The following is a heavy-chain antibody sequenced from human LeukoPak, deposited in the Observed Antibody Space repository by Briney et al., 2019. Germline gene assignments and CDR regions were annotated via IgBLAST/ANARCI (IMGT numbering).Heavy chain of an antibody. J-gene: IGHJ4*02. V-gene: IGHV4-59*08. D-gene: IGHD3-22*01. CDR1: GGSISSYY. CDR2: IYYSGST. CDR3: ARYYYDSSGYYRYYFDY. Sequence: NSSETLSLTCTASGGSISSYYWSWIRQPPGKGLEWIRYIYYSGSTNYNPSLKSRVTISVDTSKNQFSLKLSSVTAADTAVYYCARYYYDSSGYYRYYFDYWGQGTLVTVSS.